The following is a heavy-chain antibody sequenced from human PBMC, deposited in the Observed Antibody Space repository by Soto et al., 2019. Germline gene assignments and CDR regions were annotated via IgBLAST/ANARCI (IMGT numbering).Heavy chain of an antibody. D-gene: IGHD3-10*01. V-gene: IGHV4-39*01. CDR3: ARHAYYYGSGSPLN. J-gene: IGHJ4*02. Sequence: SETLSLTCTVSGGSISSSSYYWGWIRQPPGKGLEWIGSIYYSGSTYYNPSLKSRVTISVDTSKNQFSLKLGSVTAADTAVYYCARHAYYYGSGSPLNWGQGTLVTVSS. CDR2: IYYSGST. CDR1: GGSISSSSYY.